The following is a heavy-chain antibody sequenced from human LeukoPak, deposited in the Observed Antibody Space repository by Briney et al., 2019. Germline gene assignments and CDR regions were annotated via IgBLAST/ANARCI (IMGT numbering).Heavy chain of an antibody. CDR3: ARARDYYGSGSYSWFDP. CDR2: INAGNGNT. J-gene: IGHJ5*02. D-gene: IGHD3-10*01. Sequence: ASVKVSGMASGYTFTSYAMHWVRQAPGQRLEWMGWINAGNGNTKYSQKFQGRVTITRDTSASTAYMELSSLRSEDTAVYYCARARDYYGSGSYSWFDPWGQGTLVTVSS. V-gene: IGHV1-3*01. CDR1: GYTFTSYA.